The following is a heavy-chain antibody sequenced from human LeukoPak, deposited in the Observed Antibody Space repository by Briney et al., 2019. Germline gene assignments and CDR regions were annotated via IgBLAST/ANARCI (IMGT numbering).Heavy chain of an antibody. D-gene: IGHD5-18*01. CDR1: GGSFSGYY. CDR2: INHSGST. CDR3: ARGRYSYGRPYFDY. J-gene: IGHJ4*02. V-gene: IGHV4-34*01. Sequence: PSETLSLTCAVYGGSFSGYYWSWIRQPPGKGLEWLGEINHSGSTNYNPSLKSRVTISVDTSKNQFSLKLSSVTAADTAVYYCARGRYSYGRPYFDYWGQGTLVTVSS.